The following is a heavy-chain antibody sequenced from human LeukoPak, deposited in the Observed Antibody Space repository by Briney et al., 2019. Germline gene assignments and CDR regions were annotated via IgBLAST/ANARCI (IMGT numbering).Heavy chain of an antibody. CDR1: GYTFTGYY. D-gene: IGHD6-19*01. V-gene: IGHV1-2*02. Sequence: GASVKVSCKASGYTFTGYYMHWVRQAPGQGLEWMGWINPNSGGTNYAQKFQGRVTMTRDTSISTAYMELSRLRSDDTAVYYCARGGWGSVAGTRMYYFDYWGQGTLVTVSS. CDR2: INPNSGGT. J-gene: IGHJ4*02. CDR3: ARGGWGSVAGTRMYYFDY.